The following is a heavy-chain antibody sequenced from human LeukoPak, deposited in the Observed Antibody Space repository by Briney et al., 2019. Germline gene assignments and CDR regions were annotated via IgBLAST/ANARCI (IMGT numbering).Heavy chain of an antibody. D-gene: IGHD6-13*01. Sequence: SQTLSLTCTVSGGSISSGSYYWRWIRQPAGKGLEWIGRIYTSGSTNYNPSLKSRVTISVDTSKNQFSLKLSSVTAADTAVYYCARQQQLDPYYFDYWGQGTLVTVSS. CDR1: GGSISSGSYY. CDR2: IYTSGST. CDR3: ARQQQLDPYYFDY. J-gene: IGHJ4*02. V-gene: IGHV4-61*02.